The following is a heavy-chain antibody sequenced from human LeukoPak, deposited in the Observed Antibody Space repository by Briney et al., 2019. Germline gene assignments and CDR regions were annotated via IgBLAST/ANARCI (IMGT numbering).Heavy chain of an antibody. V-gene: IGHV2-70*17. CDR2: IDWDDDK. CDR3: ARTSLTYYYDSGGYYSDAFDI. Sequence: SGPALVIPTQTLTLTCTFSGFSLSTSGMCVSWIRQPPGKALEWLARIDWDDDKFYSTSLKTRLTISKDTSKNQVVLTMTNMDPVDTATYYCARTSLTYYYDSGGYYSDAFDIWGQGTMVTVSS. D-gene: IGHD3-22*01. CDR1: GFSLSTSGMC. J-gene: IGHJ3*02.